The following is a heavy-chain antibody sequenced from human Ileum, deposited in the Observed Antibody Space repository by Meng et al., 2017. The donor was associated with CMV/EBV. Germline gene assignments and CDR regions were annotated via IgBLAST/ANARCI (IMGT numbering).Heavy chain of an antibody. J-gene: IGHJ4*02. Sequence: GGSLRPSCAAFGFTFDKYWMTWVRQAPGKGLEWVANIKQDGSEKNYVDSVKGRFTISGDNSNNSVYLQMSSPRAEDTSVYYCARWGGEKSTSGFDYWGQGTLVTVSS. D-gene: IGHD2/OR15-2a*01. V-gene: IGHV3-7*01. CDR2: IKQDGSEK. CDR3: ARWGGEKSTSGFDY. CDR1: GFTFDKYW.